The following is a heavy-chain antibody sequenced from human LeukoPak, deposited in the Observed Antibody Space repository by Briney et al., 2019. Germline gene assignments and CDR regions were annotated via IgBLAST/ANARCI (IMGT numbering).Heavy chain of an antibody. V-gene: IGHV4-38-2*01. CDR1: GYSLSSGYY. CDR3: ARISMAGGGYFDY. D-gene: IGHD5-24*01. Sequence: SETLSLTCAVSGYSLSSGYYWGWIRQPPGKGLEWIGSIYHSGSTYYNPSLKSRVTISVDTSKNQFFLKLSSVTAADTAVYYCARISMAGGGYFDYWGQGTLVTVSS. J-gene: IGHJ4*02. CDR2: IYHSGST.